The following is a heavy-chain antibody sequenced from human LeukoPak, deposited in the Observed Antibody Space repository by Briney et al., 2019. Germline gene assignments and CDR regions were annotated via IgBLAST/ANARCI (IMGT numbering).Heavy chain of an antibody. CDR3: AKEWKDGRLFDY. CDR2: ISGSGGGT. J-gene: IGHJ4*02. CDR1: GFAFSSYA. D-gene: IGHD5-24*01. Sequence: PGGSLRLSCAASGFAFSSYAMSWVRQAPGRGLEWVSAISGSGGGTYYADSVKGRITISRDNSKNTLYLQMNSLRAEDTAVYYCAKEWKDGRLFDYWGQGTLVTVSS. V-gene: IGHV3-23*01.